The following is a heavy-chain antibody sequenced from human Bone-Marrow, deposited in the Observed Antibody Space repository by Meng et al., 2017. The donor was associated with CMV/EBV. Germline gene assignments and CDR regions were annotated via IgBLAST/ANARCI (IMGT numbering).Heavy chain of an antibody. CDR3: ARAITGTHSWGWFFDY. V-gene: IGHV2-70D*14. J-gene: IGHJ4*02. Sequence: SGPTLVKPTQALALTCTVSGFSVGASGMRVSWIRQAPGEAPEWLACIDWDDDEFYSTSLRTRLTISKDTSENQVILTMTNMDPMDTATYYCARAITGTHSWGWFFDYWGPGILVTVSS. D-gene: IGHD1-7*01. CDR2: IDWDDDE. CDR1: GFSVGASGMR.